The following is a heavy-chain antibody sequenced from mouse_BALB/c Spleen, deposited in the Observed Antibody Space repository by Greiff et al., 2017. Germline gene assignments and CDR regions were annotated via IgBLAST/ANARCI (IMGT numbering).Heavy chain of an antibody. J-gene: IGHJ4*01. Sequence: EVKLVESGPGLVKPSQSLSLTCTVTGYSITSDYAWNWIRQFPGNKLEWMGYISYSGSTSYNPSLKSRISITRDTSKNQFFLQLNSVTTEDTATYYCARSRGNYGGYYAMDYWGQGTSVTVSS. CDR1: GYSITSDYA. CDR2: ISYSGST. V-gene: IGHV3-2*02. D-gene: IGHD2-1*01. CDR3: ARSRGNYGGYYAMDY.